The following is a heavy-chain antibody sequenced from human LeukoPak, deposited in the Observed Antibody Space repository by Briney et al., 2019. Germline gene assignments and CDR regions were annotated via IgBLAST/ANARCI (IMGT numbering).Heavy chain of an antibody. Sequence: GGSLRLSCAASGFTFSDYYMSWIRQAPGKGLEWVSYISSSGSTIYYADSVKGRFTISRDNAKNSLYLQMNSLRAEDTAVYYCARDLWFGDARYFDYWGQGTLVTVSS. CDR2: ISSSGSTI. CDR1: GFTFSDYY. V-gene: IGHV3-11*01. J-gene: IGHJ4*02. D-gene: IGHD3-10*01. CDR3: ARDLWFGDARYFDY.